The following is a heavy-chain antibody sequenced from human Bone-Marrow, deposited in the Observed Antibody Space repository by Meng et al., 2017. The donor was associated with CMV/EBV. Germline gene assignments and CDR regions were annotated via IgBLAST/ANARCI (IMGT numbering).Heavy chain of an antibody. V-gene: IGHV3-33*08. J-gene: IGHJ4*02. Sequence: LSLTCAASGFTFSSYAMSWVRQAPGKGLEWVAVIWHDGRNEDYADSVKGRFTISRDKSKNTLNLQMNSLRAEDAAVYYCAREAAADYYFDYWGQGTLVTVSS. CDR2: IWHDGRNE. CDR1: GFTFSSYA. CDR3: AREAAADYYFDY. D-gene: IGHD6-13*01.